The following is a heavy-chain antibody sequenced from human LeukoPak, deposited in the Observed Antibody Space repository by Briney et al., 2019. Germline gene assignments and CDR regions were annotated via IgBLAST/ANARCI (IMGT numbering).Heavy chain of an antibody. J-gene: IGHJ4*02. CDR3: ARVPDYYDSSGYYYPNDVGYFDY. Sequence: ASVKVSCKASGYTFTGYYMHWVRQAPGQGLEWMGWINPNSGGTNYAQKFQGRVTMTRDTSISTAYMELSRLRSDDTAVYYCARVPDYYDSSGYYYPNDVGYFDYWGQGTLVTVSS. D-gene: IGHD3-22*01. CDR1: GYTFTGYY. CDR2: INPNSGGT. V-gene: IGHV1-2*02.